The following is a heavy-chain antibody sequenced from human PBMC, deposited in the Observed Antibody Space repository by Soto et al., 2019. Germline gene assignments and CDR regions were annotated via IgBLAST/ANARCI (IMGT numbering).Heavy chain of an antibody. CDR2: INHSGST. Sequence: QVQLQQWGAGLLKPSETLSLTCAVYGGSFSGYYWSWIRQPPGKGLEWIGEINHSGSTNYNPSLRIRATISENTPRTQFSLKLSSVTAADTAVYYCARARGFDIWGQGTMVTVSS. V-gene: IGHV4-34*01. CDR3: ARARGFDI. CDR1: GGSFSGYY. J-gene: IGHJ3*02.